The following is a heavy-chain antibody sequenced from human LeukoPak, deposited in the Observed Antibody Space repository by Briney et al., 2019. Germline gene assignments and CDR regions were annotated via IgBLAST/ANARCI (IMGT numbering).Heavy chain of an antibody. CDR2: VSGSGGST. CDR3: ARDRGGSYYSNGMDV. D-gene: IGHD1-26*01. Sequence: PGGSLRLSCAASGFTFSSYAMSWVRQAPGKGLEWVSAVSGSGGSTYYADSVKGRFTISRDNSKNTLYLQMNSLRAGDTAVYYCARDRGGSYYSNGMDVWGQGTTVTVSS. J-gene: IGHJ6*02. CDR1: GFTFSSYA. V-gene: IGHV3-23*01.